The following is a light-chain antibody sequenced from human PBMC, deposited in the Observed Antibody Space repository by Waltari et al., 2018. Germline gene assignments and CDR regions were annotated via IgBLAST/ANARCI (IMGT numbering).Light chain of an antibody. J-gene: IGLJ1*01. V-gene: IGLV1-44*01. Sequence: QSVLTQPPSASGTPGQRVTISCSGSTSDIGGNTVVWYQQLPGTAPKLLIHSNDQRPSGVPDRFSGFKSGTSASLAINGLQSEEEGEYFCAAWDDSLTYVFGTGTKVTVL. CDR3: AAWDDSLTYV. CDR1: TSDIGGNT. CDR2: SND.